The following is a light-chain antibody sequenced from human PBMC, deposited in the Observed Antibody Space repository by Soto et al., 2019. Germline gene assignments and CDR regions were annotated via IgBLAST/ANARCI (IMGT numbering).Light chain of an antibody. CDR1: SGDVGAYNY. Sequence: QSALTQSPSASASPGQSVTISCTGSSGDVGAYNYVSWYQQHPGKAPKLIIYEVNKLPSRVPDRFSGSKSGITASLTVSGLQADDEADYYCGEHAGSNTWVFGGGTKVTV. CDR2: EVN. J-gene: IGLJ3*02. V-gene: IGLV2-8*01. CDR3: GEHAGSNTWV.